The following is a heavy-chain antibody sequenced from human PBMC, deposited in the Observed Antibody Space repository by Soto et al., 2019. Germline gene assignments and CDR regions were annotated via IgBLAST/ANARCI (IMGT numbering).Heavy chain of an antibody. D-gene: IGHD2-15*01. J-gene: IGHJ1*01. V-gene: IGHV1-3*01. CDR3: ARDSLDIVVVVAPYADDLEDFQH. Sequence: ASVKVSCKASGYTLTSYAMHWVRQAPGQRLEWMGWINAGNGNTKYSQKFQGRVTITRDTSASTAYMELSSLRSEDTAVYYCARDSLDIVVVVAPYADDLEDFQHWG. CDR1: GYTLTSYA. CDR2: INAGNGNT.